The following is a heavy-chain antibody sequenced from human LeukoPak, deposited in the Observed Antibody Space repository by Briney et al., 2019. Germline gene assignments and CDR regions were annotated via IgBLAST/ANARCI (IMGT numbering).Heavy chain of an antibody. Sequence: GGSLRLSCAASGFTFSSYAMSWVRQAPVKGLEWVSAISGSGGSTYYADSVKGRFTISRDNSKNALYLQMNSLRAEDTAVYYCAKYPSSYCCGGSCSVDGYWGQGTLVTVSS. V-gene: IGHV3-23*01. CDR2: ISGSGGST. J-gene: IGHJ4*02. D-gene: IGHD2-15*01. CDR1: GFTFSSYA. CDR3: AKYPSSYCCGGSCSVDGY.